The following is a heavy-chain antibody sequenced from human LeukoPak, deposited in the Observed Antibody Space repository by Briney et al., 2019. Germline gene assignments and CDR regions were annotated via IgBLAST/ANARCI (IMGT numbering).Heavy chain of an antibody. CDR2: IYYSGST. J-gene: IGHJ4*02. Sequence: SETLSLTCTVSGGSISSGGYYWSWIPQHPGKGLEWIGYIYYSGSTYYNPSLKSRVTISVDTSKNQFSLKLSSVTAADTAVYYCARGLTGTHWGHFDYWGQGTLVTVSS. V-gene: IGHV4-31*03. D-gene: IGHD1-20*01. CDR1: GGSISSGGYY. CDR3: ARGLTGTHWGHFDY.